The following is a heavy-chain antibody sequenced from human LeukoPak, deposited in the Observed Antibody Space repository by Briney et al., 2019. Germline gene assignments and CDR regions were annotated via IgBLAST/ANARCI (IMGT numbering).Heavy chain of an antibody. CDR2: IYHSGST. V-gene: IGHV4-4*02. Sequence: PSGTLSLTCAVSGGSISSSNWWSWVRQPPGKGLEWIGEIYHSGSTNYNPSLKSRVTISVDKSKNQFSLKLSSVTAADTAVYYCARDARYYDILTGSHRDNAFDIWGQGTMVTVSS. D-gene: IGHD3-9*01. J-gene: IGHJ3*02. CDR3: ARDARYYDILTGSHRDNAFDI. CDR1: GGSISSSNW.